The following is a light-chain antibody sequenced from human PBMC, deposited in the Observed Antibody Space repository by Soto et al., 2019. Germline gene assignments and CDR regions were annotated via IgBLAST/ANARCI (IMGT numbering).Light chain of an antibody. V-gene: IGKV1-5*03. CDR2: KAS. Sequence: DIQMTQSPSTLSASVGDRVTITCRASQSISSWLAWYQQKPGKAPKLLIYKASGLESGVPSRFGGSGSGTDFTLTISSLQPDDFATYYCQQYNSYSPLTFGGGTKVDIK. CDR3: QQYNSYSPLT. J-gene: IGKJ4*01. CDR1: QSISSW.